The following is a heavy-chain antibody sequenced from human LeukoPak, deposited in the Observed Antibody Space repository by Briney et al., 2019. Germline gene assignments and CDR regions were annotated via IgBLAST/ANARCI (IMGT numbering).Heavy chain of an antibody. CDR1: GFTFSDYY. J-gene: IGHJ4*02. Sequence: PGGSLRLSCAASGFTFSDYYMSWIRQAPGKGLEWVSYISTSGNTIYYADSVKGRFTISRDNAKNSLYLQMNSLRAEDTAVYYCARTNDVSKFDYWGQGTLVTVSS. CDR3: ARTNDVSKFDY. CDR2: ISTSGNTI. V-gene: IGHV3-11*04. D-gene: IGHD2-8*01.